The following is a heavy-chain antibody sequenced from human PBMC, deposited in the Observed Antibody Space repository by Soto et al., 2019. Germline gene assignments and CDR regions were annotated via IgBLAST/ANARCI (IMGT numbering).Heavy chain of an antibody. J-gene: IGHJ6*02. CDR3: AKDKRIVVVTAPTRYYGMDV. V-gene: IGHV3-30*18. Sequence: LILSCAASGFTFSSYGRHWVRHAPGKVLEWVAVISYDGSNKYYADSVKGRFTISRDNSKNTLYLQMNSLRAEDTAVYYCAKDKRIVVVTAPTRYYGMDVWGQGTTVTVSS. CDR2: ISYDGSNK. CDR1: GFTFSSYG. D-gene: IGHD3-22*01.